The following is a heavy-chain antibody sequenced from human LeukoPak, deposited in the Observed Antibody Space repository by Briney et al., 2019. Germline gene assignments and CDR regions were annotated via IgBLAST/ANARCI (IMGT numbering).Heavy chain of an antibody. CDR2: INHSGST. CDR1: GGSFSGYY. V-gene: IGHV4-34*01. J-gene: IGHJ5*02. CDR3: AREIWYYNWFDP. Sequence: SETLSLTCAVYGGSFSGYYWSWIRQPPGKGLEWIGEINHSGSTNYNPSLKSRVTISVDTSKNQFSLKLSSVTAADTAVYYCAREIWYYNWFDPWGQGTLVTVSS. D-gene: IGHD2-8*01.